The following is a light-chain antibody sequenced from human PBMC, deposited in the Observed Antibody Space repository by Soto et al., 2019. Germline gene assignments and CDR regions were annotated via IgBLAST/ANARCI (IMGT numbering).Light chain of an antibody. J-gene: IGLJ2*01. CDR2: SNN. CDR3: ASWDDRLGAVI. CDR1: SSNIGGTNY. Sequence: QSVLTQPPSASGTPGQRAFISCSGRSSNIGGTNYAYWYQQLPGAAPKLLMHSNNLRPSGVPERISGSKSGTSASLAISGLRSEDEAVYYCASWDDRLGAVIFGGGTKLTVL. V-gene: IGLV1-47*02.